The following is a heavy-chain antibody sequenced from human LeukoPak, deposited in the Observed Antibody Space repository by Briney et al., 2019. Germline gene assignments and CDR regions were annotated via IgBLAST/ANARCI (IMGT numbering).Heavy chain of an antibody. CDR1: GGSISSGGYY. Sequence: PSETLSLTCTVSGGSISSGGYYWSWIRHHPGKGPEWIGHIQYSGSTYYNPSLKSRVIISVDTSKNQFSLKLSSVTAADTAVYYCARADYFDYWGQGTLVTVSP. V-gene: IGHV4-31*03. CDR2: IQYSGST. CDR3: ARADYFDY. J-gene: IGHJ4*02.